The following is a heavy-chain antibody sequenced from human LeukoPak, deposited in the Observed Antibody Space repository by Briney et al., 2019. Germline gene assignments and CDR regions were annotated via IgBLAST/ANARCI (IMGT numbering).Heavy chain of an antibody. V-gene: IGHV7-4-1*02. D-gene: IGHD3-10*01. Sequence: ASVKVSCKASGNSFASYAMNWVRQAPGQGLEWMGWINTNTATPTYAQGFTGRFVFSFDTSVTTAYLQISSLKAEDTAVYFCATRDWLYFGELRVPYYMDVWGKGTTVTVSS. CDR3: ATRDWLYFGELRVPYYMDV. J-gene: IGHJ6*03. CDR2: INTNTATP. CDR1: GNSFASYA.